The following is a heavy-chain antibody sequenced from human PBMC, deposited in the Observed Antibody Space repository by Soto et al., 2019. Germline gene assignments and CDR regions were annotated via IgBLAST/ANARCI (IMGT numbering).Heavy chain of an antibody. CDR1: GFTFSNYN. CDR2: ISSSGTTI. V-gene: IGHV3-48*02. Sequence: EVQLLESGGGLVQPGGSLRLSCAASGFTFSNYNMNWVRQAPGKGLEWVSYISSSGTTIYNADSVKGRFTISRDNVKNSMSLQMNSLRDEDTAVYFCARDGATSLTTYFYGMDVWGQGTTVTVSS. CDR3: ARDGATSLTTYFYGMDV. J-gene: IGHJ6*02. D-gene: IGHD1-1*01.